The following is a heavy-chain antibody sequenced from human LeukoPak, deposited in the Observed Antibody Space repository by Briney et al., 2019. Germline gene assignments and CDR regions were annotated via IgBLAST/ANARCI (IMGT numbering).Heavy chain of an antibody. V-gene: IGHV3-53*01. CDR1: GFTVSSNY. Sequence: GGSLRLSCAASGFTVSSNYMSWVRQAPGKGLEWVSVIYSGGSTYYADSVKGRFTISRDNSKNTLYLRMNSLRAEDTAVYYCARSRTAADFDYWGQGTLVTVSS. D-gene: IGHD6-13*01. CDR2: IYSGGST. CDR3: ARSRTAADFDY. J-gene: IGHJ4*02.